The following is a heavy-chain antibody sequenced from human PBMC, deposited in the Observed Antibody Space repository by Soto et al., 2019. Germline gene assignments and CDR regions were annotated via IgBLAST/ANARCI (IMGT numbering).Heavy chain of an antibody. CDR2: IIPIFGTT. D-gene: IGHD2-15*01. CDR1: GGTFSSYA. Sequence: QVQLVQSGAEVKKPGSSVKVSCKASGGTFSSYAISWVRQAPGQGLEWMGGIIPIFGTTNYAQKFQGRVKITADESTRTAYMELSSLRSEDTAVYYCARVVTVVKSFHYWYFDLWGRGTLVTVSS. CDR3: ARVVTVVKSFHYWYFDL. J-gene: IGHJ2*01. V-gene: IGHV1-69*12.